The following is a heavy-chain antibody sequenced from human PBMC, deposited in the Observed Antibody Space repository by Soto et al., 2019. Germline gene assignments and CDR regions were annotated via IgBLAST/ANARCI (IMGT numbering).Heavy chain of an antibody. Sequence: ASVKVSCKVSGYTLTELSMHWVRQAPGKGLEWMGGFDPEDGETIYAQKFQGRVTMTEDTSTDTAYMELSSLRSGDTAVDYCATDLPYNWNYFDYWGQGTLVTVSS. CDR1: GYTLTELS. D-gene: IGHD1-20*01. CDR3: ATDLPYNWNYFDY. CDR2: FDPEDGET. J-gene: IGHJ4*02. V-gene: IGHV1-24*01.